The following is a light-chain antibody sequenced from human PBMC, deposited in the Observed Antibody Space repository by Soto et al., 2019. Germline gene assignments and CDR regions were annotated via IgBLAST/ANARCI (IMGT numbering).Light chain of an antibody. CDR3: QQYYSTPSWT. J-gene: IGKJ2*02. V-gene: IGKV4-1*01. CDR1: QSVLYSSNNKNY. CDR2: WAS. Sequence: DIVMTQSPDSLAVSLGERATINCKSSQSVLYSSNNKNYLAWYQQKPGQPPKLLIYWASTRESGVPDLFSGSGSGTDFTLTISSLQAEDVAVYYCQQYYSTPSWTFGQGTKLEIK.